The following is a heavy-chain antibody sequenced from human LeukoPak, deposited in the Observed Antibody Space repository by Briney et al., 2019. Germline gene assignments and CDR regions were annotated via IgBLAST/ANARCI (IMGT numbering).Heavy chain of an antibody. CDR2: IKYDGSYT. Sequence: GGSLRLSCPTSGFTLSLAWMHWVRHAPGKGREWVSLIKYDGSYTTYADLVRGRFTIPRENARTPLSLHMISRRAEATAVYFCVRDGDAYNFDFWGQGVLVTVSS. J-gene: IGHJ4*02. D-gene: IGHD5-24*01. CDR3: VRDGDAYNFDF. V-gene: IGHV3-74*01. CDR1: GFTLSLAW.